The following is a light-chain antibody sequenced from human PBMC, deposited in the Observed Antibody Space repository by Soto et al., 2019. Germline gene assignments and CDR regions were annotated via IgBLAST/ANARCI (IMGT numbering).Light chain of an antibody. CDR1: SSDVGGYKY. CDR3: CSYTSTSSYV. J-gene: IGLJ1*01. V-gene: IGLV2-14*01. Sequence: QSVLTQPASVSGSPGQSITISCSGTSSDVGGYKYVSWYQQYPGKAPKLMIYDVSNRPSGVSNRFSGSKSGNTASLTISGLQAEDEADYYCCSYTSTSSYVFGTGTKLTVL. CDR2: DVS.